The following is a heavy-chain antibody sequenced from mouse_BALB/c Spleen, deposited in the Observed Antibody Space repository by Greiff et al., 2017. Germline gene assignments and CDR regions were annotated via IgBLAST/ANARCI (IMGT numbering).Heavy chain of an antibody. V-gene: IGHV5-9-4*01. D-gene: IGHD1-1*01. Sequence: EVQVVESGGGLVKPGGSLKLSCAASGFTFSSYAMSWVRQSPEKRLEWVAEISSGGSYTYYPDTVTGRFTISRDNATDTLYLEMSSLRSEDTAMYYCAREGDYYGSSRYFDVWGAGTTVTVSS. CDR1: GFTFSSYA. J-gene: IGHJ1*01. CDR3: AREGDYYGSSRYFDV. CDR2: ISSGGSYT.